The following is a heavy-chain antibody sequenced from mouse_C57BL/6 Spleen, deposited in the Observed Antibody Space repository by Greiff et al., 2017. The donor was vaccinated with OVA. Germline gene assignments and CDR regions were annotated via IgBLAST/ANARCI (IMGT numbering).Heavy chain of an antibody. V-gene: IGHV1-69*01. CDR3: ASSTVVAFDY. J-gene: IGHJ2*01. CDR1: GYTFTSYW. CDR2: IDPSDSYP. Sequence: QVQLQQPGAELVMPGASVKLSCKASGYTFTSYWMHWVKQRPGQGLEWIGEIDPSDSYPNYNQKFKGKSTLTVDKSSSTAYMQLSSLTSEDSAVYYCASSTVVAFDYWGQGTTLTVSS. D-gene: IGHD1-1*01.